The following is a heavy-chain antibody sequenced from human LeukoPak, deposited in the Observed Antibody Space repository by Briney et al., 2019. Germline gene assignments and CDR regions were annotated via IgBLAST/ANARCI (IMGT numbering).Heavy chain of an antibody. J-gene: IGHJ6*02. Sequence: PSETLSLTCTVSGGSISSSSYYWGWIRQPPGKGLEWIGSIYYSGSTYYNPSLKSRVTISVDTSKNQFSLKLCSVTAADTAVYYCAHYGDPSYYYYGMDVWGQGTTVTVSS. D-gene: IGHD4-17*01. CDR3: AHYGDPSYYYYGMDV. V-gene: IGHV4-39*01. CDR1: GGSISSSSYY. CDR2: IYYSGST.